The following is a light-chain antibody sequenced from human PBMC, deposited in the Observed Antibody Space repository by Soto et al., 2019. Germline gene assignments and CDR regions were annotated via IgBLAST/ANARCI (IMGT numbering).Light chain of an antibody. CDR1: SSNIGSFYD. CDR3: QSYDNSLSHVV. V-gene: IGLV1-40*01. J-gene: IGLJ2*01. Sequence: QPVLTQPPSVSGAPGQRVTIPCTGSSSNIGSFYDVHWYQQLPGTVPKLLIYGDNNRPSGVPDRFSGSKSGTSASLAITGLQPEDEADYYCQSYDNSLSHVVFGVGTKLTVL. CDR2: GDN.